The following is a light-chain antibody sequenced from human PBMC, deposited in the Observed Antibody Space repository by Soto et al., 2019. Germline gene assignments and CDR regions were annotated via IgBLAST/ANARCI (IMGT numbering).Light chain of an antibody. CDR2: AAS. CDR1: ENIARH. CDR3: QQSYSTLSIT. V-gene: IGKV1-39*01. Sequence: DILMTQSPSSLSASVGDRITITCRASENIARHLNWYQQKPGKAPNLLIYAASNLQNGVPLRFRGGGSGTDFTLTISNLQPEDFATYYCQQSYSTLSITFGQGTRREIK. J-gene: IGKJ5*01.